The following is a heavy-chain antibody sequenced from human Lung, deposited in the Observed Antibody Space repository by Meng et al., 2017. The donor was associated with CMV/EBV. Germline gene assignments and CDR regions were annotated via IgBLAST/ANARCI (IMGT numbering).Heavy chain of an antibody. CDR2: LSSDGNTK. CDR3: ARELKLRVNFDN. Sequence: SXKISCSASGFIFSKYVMHWVHQAPGKGLEWVAALSSDGNTKYYGNSARGRFTMSRDNSQNTVYLDMQGLRPEDTALYYCARELKLRVNFDNWGQGTMVTVSS. CDR1: GFIFSKYV. D-gene: IGHD6-6*01. J-gene: IGHJ4*02. V-gene: IGHV3-30*03.